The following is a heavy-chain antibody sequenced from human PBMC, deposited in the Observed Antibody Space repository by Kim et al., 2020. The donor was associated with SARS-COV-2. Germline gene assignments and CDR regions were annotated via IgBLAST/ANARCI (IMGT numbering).Heavy chain of an antibody. CDR2: IKSKTDGGTT. CDR1: GFTFSNAW. D-gene: IGHD5-12*01. CDR3: TTGFSGYDFTEGYYYYGMDV. Sequence: GGSLRLSCAASGFTFSNAWMSWVRQAPGKGLEWVGRIKSKTDGGTTDYAAPVKGRFTISRDDSKNTLYLQMNSLKTEDTAVYYCTTGFSGYDFTEGYYYYGMDVWGQGTTVTVSS. J-gene: IGHJ6*02. V-gene: IGHV3-15*01.